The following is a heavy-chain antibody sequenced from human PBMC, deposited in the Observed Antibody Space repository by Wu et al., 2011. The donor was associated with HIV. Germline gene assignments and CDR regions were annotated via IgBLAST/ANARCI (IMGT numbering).Heavy chain of an antibody. V-gene: IGHV5-51*01. J-gene: IGHJ1*01. CDR2: IYPADSDT. CDR3: ARHSGGWHSGAEYIQH. Sequence: LEWMGLIYPADSDTRYSPSFQGQVTISEDKSTRTVFLQWNSLKPSDTAMYYCARHSGGWHSGAEYIQHWGQGTLVTVSS. D-gene: IGHD6-19*01.